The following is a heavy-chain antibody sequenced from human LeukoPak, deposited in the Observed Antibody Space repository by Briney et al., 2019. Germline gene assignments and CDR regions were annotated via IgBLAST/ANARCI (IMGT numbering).Heavy chain of an antibody. D-gene: IGHD6-13*01. Sequence: PGGSLRLSCAASGFTFSSYGMHWVRQAPGKGPEWVAVISYDGSNKYYADSVKGRFTISRDNSRNTLYLQMNSLRAEDTAVYYCAKTITSIAAAGRSDYWGQGTLVTVSS. V-gene: IGHV3-30*18. J-gene: IGHJ4*02. CDR1: GFTFSSYG. CDR2: ISYDGSNK. CDR3: AKTITSIAAAGRSDY.